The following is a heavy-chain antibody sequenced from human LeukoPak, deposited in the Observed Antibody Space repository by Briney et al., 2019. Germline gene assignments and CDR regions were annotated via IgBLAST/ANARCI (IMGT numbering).Heavy chain of an antibody. V-gene: IGHV3-74*01. CDR3: VRDRYQAAREFDY. J-gene: IGHJ4*02. CDR1: GYTFSSYW. Sequence: PGGSLRLSCAASGYTFSSYWMHWVRQAPGKGLVWVSRIDTDGNDTSYADSVKGRFTISRDNAKNTLYLQMNSLRAEDTAVYYCVRDRYQAAREFDYWGQGTLVTVSS. D-gene: IGHD2-15*01. CDR2: IDTDGNDT.